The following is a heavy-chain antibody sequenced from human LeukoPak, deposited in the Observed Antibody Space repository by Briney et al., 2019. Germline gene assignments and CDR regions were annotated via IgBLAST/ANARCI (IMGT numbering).Heavy chain of an antibody. Sequence: GASVKVSCKASGYTFTGYYMHWVRQAPGQGLEWMGWINPNSGGTNYAQRFQGRVTMTRDTSISTAYMELSRLRSDDTAVYYCARGPYYDSSGYYYVLRAFDIWGQGTMVTVSS. CDR1: GYTFTGYY. D-gene: IGHD3-22*01. V-gene: IGHV1-2*02. J-gene: IGHJ3*02. CDR2: INPNSGGT. CDR3: ARGPYYDSSGYYYVLRAFDI.